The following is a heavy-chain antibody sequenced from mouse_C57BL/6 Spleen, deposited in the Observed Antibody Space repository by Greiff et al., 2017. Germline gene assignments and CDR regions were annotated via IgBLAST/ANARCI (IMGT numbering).Heavy chain of an antibody. D-gene: IGHD2-3*01. CDR1: GFSLTSYG. CDR2: IWSDGST. CDR3: ARHNDGYGFDY. V-gene: IGHV2-6-1*01. Sequence: VKVVESGPGLVAPSQSLSITCTASGFSLTSYGVHWVRQPPGKGLEWLVVIWSDGSTTYNSALKSRLSISKNNSKSQVVLKMNSLQTDDTAMYYCARHNDGYGFDYWGQGTTLTVSS. J-gene: IGHJ2*01.